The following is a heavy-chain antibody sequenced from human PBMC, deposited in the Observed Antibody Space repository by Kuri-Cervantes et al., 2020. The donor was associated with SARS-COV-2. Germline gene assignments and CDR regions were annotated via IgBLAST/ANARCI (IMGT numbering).Heavy chain of an antibody. J-gene: IGHJ6*02. V-gene: IGHV4-34*01. CDR2: INHSGST. CDR3: ARATYYDFWSGYYASPYYYYCMDV. CDR1: GGSFSGYY. D-gene: IGHD3-3*01. Sequence: SETLSLTCAVYGGSFSGYYWSWIRQPPGKGLEWIGEINHSGSTNYNPSLKSRVTISVDTSKNQFSLKLSSVTAADTAVYYCARATYYDFWSGYYASPYYYYCMDVWGQGTTVTVSS.